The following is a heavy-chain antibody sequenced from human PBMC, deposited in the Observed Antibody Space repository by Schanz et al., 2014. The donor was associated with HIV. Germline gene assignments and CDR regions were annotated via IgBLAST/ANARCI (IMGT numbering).Heavy chain of an antibody. D-gene: IGHD2-21*01. Sequence: QVQLVQSGPEVRKPGASVKVSCKASGYTFIDFYIHWVRQAPGQGLEWMGGIIPVFGTANYAQKFQGRVTITADESTSTAYMELTGLNPEDTAIYYCARDDVLDSLASWGQGTLVTVSS. CDR1: GYTFIDFY. J-gene: IGHJ5*02. CDR2: IIPVFGTA. CDR3: ARDDVLDSLAS. V-gene: IGHV1-69*01.